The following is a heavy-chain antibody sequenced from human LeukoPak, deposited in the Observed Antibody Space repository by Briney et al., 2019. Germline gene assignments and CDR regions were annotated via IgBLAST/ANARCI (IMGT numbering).Heavy chain of an antibody. V-gene: IGHV3-33*06. Sequence: PGRSLRLSCAASGFTFSNYGMHWVRQAPGKGLEWVAVIWYDGSNKYYADSVKGRFTISRDNSKNTLYLQMNSLRAEDTAVYYCAKVRRSSSWYELDYWGQGTLVTVSS. CDR2: IWYDGSNK. J-gene: IGHJ4*02. CDR3: AKVRRSSSWYELDY. CDR1: GFTFSNYG. D-gene: IGHD6-13*01.